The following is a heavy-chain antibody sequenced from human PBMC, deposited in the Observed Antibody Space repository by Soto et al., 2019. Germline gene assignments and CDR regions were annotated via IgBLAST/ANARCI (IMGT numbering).Heavy chain of an antibody. CDR3: ARTMIVVPTVYGMDV. CDR1: GGSISSGGYY. D-gene: IGHD3-22*01. Sequence: PSETLSLTCTVSGGSISSGGYYWSWIRQHPGKGLEWIGYIYYSGSTYYNPSLKSRVTISVDTSKNQFSLKLSSVTAADTAVYYCARTMIVVPTVYGMDVWGQGTTVTVSS. J-gene: IGHJ6*02. CDR2: IYYSGST. V-gene: IGHV4-31*03.